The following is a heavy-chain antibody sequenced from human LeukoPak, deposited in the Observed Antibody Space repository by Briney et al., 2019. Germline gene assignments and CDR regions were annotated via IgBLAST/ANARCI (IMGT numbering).Heavy chain of an antibody. V-gene: IGHV1-3*03. D-gene: IGHD3-9*01. CDR1: GYTFTTYA. J-gene: IGHJ6*03. Sequence: GASVKVSCKASGYTFTTYAMHWVRQAPGQRLEWMGWINAGNGKTKYSQDFQGRVTITRDTPATTLYMELRSLRSEDTAVYYCTREYFLGMDVWGKGTTVTVSS. CDR3: TREYFLGMDV. CDR2: INAGNGKT.